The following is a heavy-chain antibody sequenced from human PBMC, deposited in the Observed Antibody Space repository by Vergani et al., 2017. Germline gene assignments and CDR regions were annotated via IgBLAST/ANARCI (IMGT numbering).Heavy chain of an antibody. D-gene: IGHD3-22*01. J-gene: IGHJ1*01. CDR1: GFTFRIYG. CDR2: IRYDGTKR. CDR3: TKAGQYDSDNFHDS. V-gene: IGHV3-30*02. Sequence: QVQLVESGGGVVQPGGSLRLSCIASGFTFRIYGMHWVRQAPGKGLEWVAFIRYDGTKRFYGDSVKGRFNISRDNSQTTVFLQMNSLRADDSAVYYCTKAGQYDSDNFHDSWGQGALVTVAS.